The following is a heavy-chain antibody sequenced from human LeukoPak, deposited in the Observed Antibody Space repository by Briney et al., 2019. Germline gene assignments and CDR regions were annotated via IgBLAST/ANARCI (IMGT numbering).Heavy chain of an antibody. D-gene: IGHD2-15*01. V-gene: IGHV4-38-2*02. CDR1: GYSISSGYY. J-gene: IGHJ5*02. CDR2: IYHSGST. Sequence: SETLSLTCTVSGYSISSGYYWGWIRQPPGKGLEWIGSIYHSGSTYYNPSLKSRVTISVDTSKNQFSLKLSSVTAADTAVYYCARVAYCSGGSCYLRWFDPWGQGTLVTVSS. CDR3: ARVAYCSGGSCYLRWFDP.